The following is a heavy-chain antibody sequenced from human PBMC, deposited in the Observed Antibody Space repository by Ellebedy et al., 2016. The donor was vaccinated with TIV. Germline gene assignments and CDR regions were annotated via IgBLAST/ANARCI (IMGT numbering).Heavy chain of an antibody. CDR3: ARDANYVAAASSTGGSWFDP. Sequence: ASVKVSCXASGYTFTSYYMHWVRQAPGQGLEWMGIINPSGGSTSYAQKFQGRVTMTRDTSTSTVYMELSSLRSEDTAVYYCARDANYVAAASSTGGSWFDPWGQGTLVTVSS. CDR2: INPSGGST. J-gene: IGHJ5*02. V-gene: IGHV1-46*01. CDR1: GYTFTSYY. D-gene: IGHD6-13*01.